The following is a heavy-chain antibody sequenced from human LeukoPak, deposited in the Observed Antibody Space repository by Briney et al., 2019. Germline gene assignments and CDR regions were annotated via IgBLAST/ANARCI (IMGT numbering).Heavy chain of an antibody. CDR2: MHNSGSS. D-gene: IGHD5-12*01. J-gene: IGHJ3*02. CDR3: ARSAEWLRNAFDI. Sequence: SETLSLSCTVSGASTSHFYWNWIRQPPGKGLEWIGYMHNSGSSKHSPSLKSRVPIPKDTSKNQFSLQLPSVTAAGTAMYFCARSAEWLRNAFDIWGQGTMVSVSS. V-gene: IGHV4-59*01. CDR1: GASTSHFY.